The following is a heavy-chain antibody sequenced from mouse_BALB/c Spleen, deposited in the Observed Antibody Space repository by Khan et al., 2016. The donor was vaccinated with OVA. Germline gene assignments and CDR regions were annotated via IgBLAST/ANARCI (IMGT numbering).Heavy chain of an antibody. CDR2: IAPGSGST. D-gene: IGHD1-1*01. CDR1: GYTFTSYW. Sequence: DLVKPGASVKLSCRASGYTFTSYWINWIKQRPGQGLEWIGRIAPGSGSTSYNEMLKGKAILTVDTSSSTAYIQFSSLSSEDSAVCFCARSKYYGSGLYAMDYWGQGTSVTVSS. V-gene: IGHV1S41*01. J-gene: IGHJ4*01. CDR3: ARSKYYGSGLYAMDY.